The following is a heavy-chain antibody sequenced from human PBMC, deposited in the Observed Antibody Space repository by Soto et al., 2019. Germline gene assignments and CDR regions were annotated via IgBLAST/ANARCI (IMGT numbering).Heavy chain of an antibody. CDR1: GGTFSSYT. CDR3: ARAGYSSGWYSHAFDI. CDR2: IIPILGIA. J-gene: IGHJ3*02. V-gene: IGHV1-69*02. D-gene: IGHD6-19*01. Sequence: SVKVSCEASGGTFSSYTISWVRQAPGQGLEWMGRIIPILGIANYAQKFQGRVTITADKSTSTAYMELSSLRSEDTAVYYCARAGYSSGWYSHAFDIWGQGTMVTVSS.